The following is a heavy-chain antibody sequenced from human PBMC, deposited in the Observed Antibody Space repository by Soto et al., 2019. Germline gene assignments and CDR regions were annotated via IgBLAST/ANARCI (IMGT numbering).Heavy chain of an antibody. CDR3: ARDGVGYSSGWPHLGDYYYGMDV. V-gene: IGHV3-7*05. J-gene: IGHJ6*02. D-gene: IGHD6-19*01. CDR2: IKQDGSEK. CDR1: GFTFSSYW. Sequence: PGGSLRLSCAASGFTFSSYWMSWVRQAPGKGLEWVANIKQDGSEKYYVDSVKGRFTISRDNAKNSLYLQMNSLRAEDTAVYYCARDGVGYSSGWPHLGDYYYGMDVWGQGTTVTVSS.